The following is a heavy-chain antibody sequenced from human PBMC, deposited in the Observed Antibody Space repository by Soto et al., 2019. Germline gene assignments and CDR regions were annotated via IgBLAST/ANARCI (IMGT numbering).Heavy chain of an antibody. CDR1: GFTFDDYA. J-gene: IGHJ3*02. Sequence: GGSLSLSCAASGFTFDDYAMHWVRQAPGKGLEWVSGISWNSGSIGYADSVKGRFTISRDNAKNSLYLQMNSLRAEDTALYYCAKVYPGTHDAFDIWGQGTMVTVSS. CDR2: ISWNSGSI. CDR3: AKVYPGTHDAFDI. V-gene: IGHV3-9*01.